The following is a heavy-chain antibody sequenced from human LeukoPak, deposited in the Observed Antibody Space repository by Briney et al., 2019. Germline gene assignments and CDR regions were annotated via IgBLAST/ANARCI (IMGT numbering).Heavy chain of an antibody. CDR3: ARGRLRKDDGSGSYMPPRNDY. Sequence: ASVKVSCKASGGTFSSYAISWVRQAPGQGLEWMGGIIPIFGTANYAQKFQGRVTITTDESTSTAYMELSSLRSEDTAVYYCARGRLRKDDGSGSYMPPRNDYWGQGTLVTVSS. CDR1: GGTFSSYA. D-gene: IGHD3-10*01. CDR2: IIPIFGTA. V-gene: IGHV1-69*05. J-gene: IGHJ4*02.